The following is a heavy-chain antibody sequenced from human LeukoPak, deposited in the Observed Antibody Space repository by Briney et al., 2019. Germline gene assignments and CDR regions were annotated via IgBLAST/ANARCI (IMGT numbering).Heavy chain of an antibody. J-gene: IGHJ4*02. CDR2: TYYRSKWYN. Sequence: SQTLSLTCATSGDGVSSNSAAWNWIRQSPSRGLEWLGRTYYRSKWYNDYAVSVKSRITINPDTSKNQFSLQLNSVTPEDTAVYYCARDTRGEYSSGWAFDYWGQGTLVTVSS. CDR1: GDGVSSNSAA. D-gene: IGHD6-19*01. V-gene: IGHV6-1*01. CDR3: ARDTRGEYSSGWAFDY.